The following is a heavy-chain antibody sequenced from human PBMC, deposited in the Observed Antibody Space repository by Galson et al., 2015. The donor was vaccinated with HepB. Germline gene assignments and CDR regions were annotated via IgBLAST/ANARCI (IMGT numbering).Heavy chain of an antibody. CDR3: ARDYDILTGYSGDFDY. CDR2: ISSSSSTI. J-gene: IGHJ4*02. Sequence: SLRLSCAASGFTFSSFSMNWVRQAPGKGLEWVSYISSSSSTIYYADSVKGRFTISRDNAKNSLYLQMSSLRAEDTAVYYCARDYDILTGYSGDFDYWGQGTLVTVSP. CDR1: GFTFSSFS. V-gene: IGHV3-48*01. D-gene: IGHD3-9*01.